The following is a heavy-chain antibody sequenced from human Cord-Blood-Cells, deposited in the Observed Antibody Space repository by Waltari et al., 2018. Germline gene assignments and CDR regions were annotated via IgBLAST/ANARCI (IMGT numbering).Heavy chain of an antibody. CDR1: GYSLSRGSY. Sequence: QVQLQESGPGLVKPSETLSLTCAVSGYSLSRGSYWGLIPHPPGKGLEWIGNIYHSGSTYYNPSLKSRVTISVDTSKNQFSLKLSSVTAADTAVYYCARGSGYSSSSAAFDIWGQGTMVTVSS. V-gene: IGHV4-38-2*01. D-gene: IGHD6-6*01. J-gene: IGHJ3*02. CDR3: ARGSGYSSSSAAFDI. CDR2: IYHSGST.